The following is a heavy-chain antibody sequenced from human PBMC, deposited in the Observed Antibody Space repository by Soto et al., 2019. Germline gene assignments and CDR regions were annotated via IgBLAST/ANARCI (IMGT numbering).Heavy chain of an antibody. V-gene: IGHV3-23*01. Sequence: PGGSLRLSCAASGLHFGNYAMSWVRHTPGKGLVWVSAISGGGGSTYYADSVMGRFTISRDNSRNTLSLQMNNLRAEDTAVYFCAKGGWSGFPYGMDVWGQGTTVTVSS. J-gene: IGHJ6*02. CDR3: AKGGWSGFPYGMDV. CDR1: GLHFGNYA. D-gene: IGHD3-3*01. CDR2: ISGGGGST.